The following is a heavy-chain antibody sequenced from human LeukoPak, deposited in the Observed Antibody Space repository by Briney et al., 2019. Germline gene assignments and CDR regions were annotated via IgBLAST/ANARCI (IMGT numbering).Heavy chain of an antibody. CDR3: ARHSPVGIYYFDY. D-gene: IGHD1-26*01. V-gene: IGHV4-39*01. CDR2: IYYSGST. Sequence: SETLSLTCTVSGGSISSSSYYWGWIRQPPGKGLEGIGSIYYSGSTYYNPSLKSRVTISVDTSKNQFSLKLSSVTAADTAVYYCARHSPVGIYYFDYWGQGTLVTVSS. J-gene: IGHJ4*02. CDR1: GGSISSSSYY.